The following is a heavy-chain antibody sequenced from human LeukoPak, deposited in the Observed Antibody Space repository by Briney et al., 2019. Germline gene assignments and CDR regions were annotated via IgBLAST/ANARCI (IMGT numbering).Heavy chain of an antibody. J-gene: IGHJ4*02. V-gene: IGHV3-33*01. CDR2: IWYDGSNK. CDR1: GFTFSSYG. D-gene: IGHD6-19*01. CDR3: ASLTMAGSFDY. Sequence: GGSLRLSCAASGFTFSSYGMHWVRQAPGKGLEWVAVIWYDGSNKYYADSVKGRFTISRDNSKNTLYLQMNSLRAEDTAVYYCASLTMAGSFDYWGQGTLVTVSS.